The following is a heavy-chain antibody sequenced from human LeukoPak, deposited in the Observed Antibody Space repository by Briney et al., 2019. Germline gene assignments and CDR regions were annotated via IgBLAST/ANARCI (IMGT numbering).Heavy chain of an antibody. V-gene: IGHV3-11*01. D-gene: IGHD3-22*01. CDR2: ISSSGSTI. CDR1: GFTFSDYY. J-gene: IGHJ4*02. CDR3: ARDSSGGYGGD. Sequence: GGALRLSCAASGFTFSDYYMSWGRQAPGKGREGVSYISSSGSTIYYADAVKGRFTISRANAKNSLYLQMNSLRAEDTAVYYCARDSSGGYGGDWGQRTLVTASS.